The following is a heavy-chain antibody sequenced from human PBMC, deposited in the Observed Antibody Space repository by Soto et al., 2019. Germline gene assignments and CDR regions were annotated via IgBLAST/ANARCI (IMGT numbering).Heavy chain of an antibody. D-gene: IGHD2-2*01. CDR2: IKSKTDGGTP. J-gene: IGHJ3*02. CDR1: GFTFSNAW. Sequence: PGGSLRLSCAASGFTFSNAWINWVRQAPGKGLEWVGRIKSKTDGGTPDYAAPVKGRFTISRDNSKNTLYLQMNSLRAEDTAVYYCAKGGMVVPATIGAFDIWGQGTMVTVSS. CDR3: AKGGMVVPATIGAFDI. V-gene: IGHV3-15*07.